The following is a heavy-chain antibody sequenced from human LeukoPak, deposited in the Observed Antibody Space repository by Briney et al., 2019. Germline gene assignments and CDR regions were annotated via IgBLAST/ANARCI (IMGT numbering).Heavy chain of an antibody. CDR2: IYYSGST. J-gene: IGHJ4*02. Sequence: ASETLSLTCTVSGGSISSSSYYWGWLRQPPGKGLEWIGSIYYSGSTYYNPSLKSRVTISVDTSKNQFSLKLSSVTAADTAVYYCARGHPAYLWFGELGYFDYWGQGTLVTVSS. V-gene: IGHV4-39*01. CDR1: GGSISSSSYY. CDR3: ARGHPAYLWFGELGYFDY. D-gene: IGHD3-10*01.